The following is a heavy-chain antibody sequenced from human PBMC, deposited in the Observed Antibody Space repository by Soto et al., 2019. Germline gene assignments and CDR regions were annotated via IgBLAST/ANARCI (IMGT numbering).Heavy chain of an antibody. Sequence: ASVKVSCKASGYTFTRYGISWGRQAPGQGLEWMGWISAYNGNTNYAQKLQGRVTMTTDTSTSTAYMELRSLRSDDTAVYYCARVWAFWSGYYYYMDVWGKGTTVTVSS. D-gene: IGHD3-3*01. CDR1: GYTFTRYG. CDR3: ARVWAFWSGYYYYMDV. CDR2: ISAYNGNT. J-gene: IGHJ6*03. V-gene: IGHV1-18*01.